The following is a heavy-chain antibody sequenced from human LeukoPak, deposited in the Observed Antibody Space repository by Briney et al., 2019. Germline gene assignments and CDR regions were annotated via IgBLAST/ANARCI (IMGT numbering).Heavy chain of an antibody. D-gene: IGHD3-22*01. Sequence: GRSLRLSCAASGFTFSSYAMHWVRQAPGKGLEWVAVISYDGSNKYYADSVKGRFTISRDNSKNTLYLQMNSLRAEDTAVYYCARGRYYYDSSGYLGEYYFDYWGQGTLVTVSS. CDR3: ARGRYYYDSSGYLGEYYFDY. J-gene: IGHJ4*02. V-gene: IGHV3-30-3*01. CDR2: ISYDGSNK. CDR1: GFTFSSYA.